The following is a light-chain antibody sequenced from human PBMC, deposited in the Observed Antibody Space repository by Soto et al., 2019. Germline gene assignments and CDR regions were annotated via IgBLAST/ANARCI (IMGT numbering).Light chain of an antibody. CDR2: AAS. CDR3: QQLNSYL. CDR1: QGISSY. V-gene: IGKV1-9*01. J-gene: IGKJ3*01. Sequence: DIQLTQSPSFLSASVGDRVTITCRASQGISSYLAWYQQKPGKAPKLLIYAASTLQSGVPSRFSGSGSGTEFTLTISRLQPEDFATYYCQQLNSYLFGPGTKVDIK.